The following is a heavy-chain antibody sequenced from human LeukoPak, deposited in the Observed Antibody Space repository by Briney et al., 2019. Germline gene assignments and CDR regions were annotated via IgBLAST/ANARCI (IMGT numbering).Heavy chain of an antibody. D-gene: IGHD6-13*01. V-gene: IGHV1-69*05. Sequence: SVKVSCKASGGTFSSYAISWVRQAPGQGPEWMGRIIPIFGTANYAQKFQGRVTITTDESTSTAYMELSSLRSEDTAVYYCARNFPSMAAAGFYYFDYWGQGTLVTVSS. CDR3: ARNFPSMAAAGFYYFDY. J-gene: IGHJ4*02. CDR2: IIPIFGTA. CDR1: GGTFSSYA.